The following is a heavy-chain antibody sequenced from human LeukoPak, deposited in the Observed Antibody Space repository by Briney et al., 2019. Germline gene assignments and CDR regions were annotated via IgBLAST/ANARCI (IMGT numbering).Heavy chain of an antibody. CDR2: IYSGGST. CDR1: GFTVSSNY. Sequence: GGSLRLSCAASGFTVSSNYMSWVRQAPGKGLEWVSVIYSGGSTYYADSVKGRFTISRDNSKNTLYLQMNSLRAEDTAVYYCAKGSTVVNPPTSFDYWGQGTLVTVSS. J-gene: IGHJ4*02. CDR3: AKGSTVVNPPTSFDY. D-gene: IGHD4-23*01. V-gene: IGHV3-53*01.